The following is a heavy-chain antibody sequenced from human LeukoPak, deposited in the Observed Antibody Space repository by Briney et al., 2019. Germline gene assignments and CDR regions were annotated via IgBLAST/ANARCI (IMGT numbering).Heavy chain of an antibody. CDR3: ARDGMLGWVGATIPLDY. CDR1: EFTFSSYS. Sequence: GGSLRLSCAASEFTFSSYSMNWVRQAPGKGLEWVAVISYDGSNKYYADSVKGRFTISRDNSKNTLYLQMNSLRAEDTAVYYCARDGMLGWVGATIPLDYWGQGTLVTVSS. D-gene: IGHD1-26*01. CDR2: ISYDGSNK. J-gene: IGHJ4*02. V-gene: IGHV3-30*03.